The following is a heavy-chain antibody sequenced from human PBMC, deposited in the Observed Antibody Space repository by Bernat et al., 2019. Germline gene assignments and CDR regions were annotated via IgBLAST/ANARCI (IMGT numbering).Heavy chain of an antibody. CDR3: APYHSRLRPDY. Sequence: EVRLVESGGGLVKPGGSLRLSCAASGFTFSDYSLNWVRQSPGKGLEWVSSISRSSTYIYYVDSVKGRFTISRDNAKNSLYLQMNSLRAEDTAVYYCAPYHSRLRPDYWGQGTLVTVSS. CDR2: ISRSSTYI. J-gene: IGHJ4*02. V-gene: IGHV3-21*01. D-gene: IGHD2-21*02. CDR1: GFTFSDYS.